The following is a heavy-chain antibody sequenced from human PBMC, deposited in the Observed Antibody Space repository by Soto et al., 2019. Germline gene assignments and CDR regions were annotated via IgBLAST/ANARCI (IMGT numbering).Heavy chain of an antibody. CDR1: GFTFSSYA. J-gene: IGHJ6*02. V-gene: IGHV3-30-3*01. CDR2: ISYDGSNK. CDR3: ARRNKYSSGWTFYYYYGMDV. Sequence: GGSLRLSCAASGFTFSSYAMHWVRQAPGKGLEWVAVISYDGSNKYYADSVKGRFTISRDNSKNTLYLQMNSLRAEDTAVYYCARRNKYSSGWTFYYYYGMDVWGQGTTVTVSS. D-gene: IGHD6-19*01.